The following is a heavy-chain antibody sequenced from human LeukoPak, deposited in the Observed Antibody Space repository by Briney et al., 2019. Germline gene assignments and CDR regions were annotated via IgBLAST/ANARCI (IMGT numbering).Heavy chain of an antibody. CDR3: AKNPLVSGTIYFDS. V-gene: IGHV3-23*01. J-gene: IGHJ4*02. Sequence: GGSLRLSCAASGFTFSSYAMSWVRQAPGKGLEWVSSISGSGDNRNYADSVKGRFTISRDNSKSTLYLEMNSLRAEDTAIYYCAKNPLVSGTIYFDSWGQGTLLTVSS. CDR1: GFTFSSYA. D-gene: IGHD6-19*01. CDR2: ISGSGDNR.